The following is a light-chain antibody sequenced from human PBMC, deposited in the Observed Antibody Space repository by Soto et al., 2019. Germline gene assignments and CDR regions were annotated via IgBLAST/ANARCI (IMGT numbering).Light chain of an antibody. V-gene: IGKV1-9*01. CDR2: AAS. CDR1: QVISTS. Sequence: IQMTQSPSFLSPSPAESVTITCRASQVISTSLAWYQVKPGKAPKLLIYAASTLESGVPSRFSATVSGTEFSLTITSLQPEDFATYYCQQLFDSPITFGQGTRLEIK. CDR3: QQLFDSPIT. J-gene: IGKJ5*01.